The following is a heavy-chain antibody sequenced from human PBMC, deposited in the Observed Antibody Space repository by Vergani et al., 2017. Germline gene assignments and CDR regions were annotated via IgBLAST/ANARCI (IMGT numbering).Heavy chain of an antibody. CDR3: AXSVLGYYDSSGYYPYFDY. D-gene: IGHD3-22*01. CDR1: GGSISSSSYY. Sequence: QLQLQESGPGLVKPSETLSLTCTVSGGSISSSSYYWGWIRQPPGKGLEWIGSIYYSGSTYYNPSLKSRVTISVDTSKNQFSLKLSSVTAADTAVYYCAXSVLGYYDSSGYYPYFDYWGQGTRVTVSS. V-gene: IGHV4-39*07. CDR2: IYYSGST. J-gene: IGHJ4*02.